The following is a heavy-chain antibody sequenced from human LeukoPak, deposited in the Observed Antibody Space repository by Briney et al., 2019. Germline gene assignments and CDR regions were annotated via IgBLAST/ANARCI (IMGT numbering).Heavy chain of an antibody. CDR1: NGSMTSDSYY. Sequence: PSETLSLTCTVSNGSMTSDSYYWAWLRQPPGKGLEWIGTIFYSGKTYYSASLKSRVTVSLYTSKKNFSLRLSSVTDADTAVYYCARLWIVATWLDAWGQGALVTVSS. CDR3: ARLWIVATWLDA. J-gene: IGHJ5*02. V-gene: IGHV4-39*02. D-gene: IGHD2-2*03. CDR2: IFYSGKT.